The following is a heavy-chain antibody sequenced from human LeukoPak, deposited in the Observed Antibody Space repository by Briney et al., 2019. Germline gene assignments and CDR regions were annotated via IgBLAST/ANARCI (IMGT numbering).Heavy chain of an antibody. Sequence: GGSLRLSCAASGFTVSSNHMNWVRQAPGKGLEWVSVIYSGGKTFYADSVKGRFTISRDDSKNTLYLLMNSLRAEDTAVYYCARIKREDGDVGNWGQGTLVTVSS. CDR2: IYSGGKT. CDR3: ARIKREDGDVGN. J-gene: IGHJ4*02. CDR1: GFTVSSNH. V-gene: IGHV3-53*01. D-gene: IGHD3-10*01.